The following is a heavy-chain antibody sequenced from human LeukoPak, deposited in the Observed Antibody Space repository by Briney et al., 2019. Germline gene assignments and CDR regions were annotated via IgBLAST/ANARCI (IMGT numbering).Heavy chain of an antibody. CDR3: ARGIIDSSGYYLHYDAFDI. D-gene: IGHD3-22*01. CDR2: IYYSGST. J-gene: IGHJ3*02. Sequence: QSSETLSLTCTVSGGSISSYYWSWIRQPPGKGLEWIAYIYYSGSTNYNPSLKSRVTISVDTSKNQFSLKLSSVTAADTAVYYCARGIIDSSGYYLHYDAFDIWGQGTMVTVSS. CDR1: GGSISSYY. V-gene: IGHV4-59*01.